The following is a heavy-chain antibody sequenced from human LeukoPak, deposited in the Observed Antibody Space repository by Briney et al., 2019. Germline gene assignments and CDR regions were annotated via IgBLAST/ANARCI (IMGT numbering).Heavy chain of an antibody. V-gene: IGHV1-18*01. CDR1: GYTFTSYG. CDR3: ARPRLWSYYYYMDV. D-gene: IGHD3-16*01. CDR2: ISAYNGNT. J-gene: IGHJ6*03. Sequence: GASVKVSCKASGYTFTSYGISWVRQAAGQGLEWMGWISAYNGNTNYAQKLQGRVTMTTDTSTSTAYMELRSLRSDDTAVYYCARPRLWSYYYYMDVWGKGTTVTVSS.